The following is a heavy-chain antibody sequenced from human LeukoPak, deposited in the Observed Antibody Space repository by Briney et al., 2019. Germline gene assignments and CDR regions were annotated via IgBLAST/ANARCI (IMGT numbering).Heavy chain of an antibody. D-gene: IGHD2-2*01. CDR1: GGSISSYY. Sequence: PSETLSLTCTVSGGSISSYYWSWIRHPAGKGLEWIGRIYTSGSTNYNPSLKSRVTMSVDTSKNQFSLKLSSVTAADTAVYYCARERVIVVVPAATGGDDAFDIWGQGTMVTVSS. J-gene: IGHJ3*02. CDR2: IYTSGST. CDR3: ARERVIVVVPAATGGDDAFDI. V-gene: IGHV4-4*07.